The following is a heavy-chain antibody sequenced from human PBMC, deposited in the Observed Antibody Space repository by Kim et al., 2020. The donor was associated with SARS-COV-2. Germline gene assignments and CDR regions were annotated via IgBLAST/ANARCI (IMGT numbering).Heavy chain of an antibody. CDR2: IKPSDGDP. J-gene: IGHJ5*02. V-gene: IGHV1-46*01. D-gene: IGHD3-10*01. Sequence: ASVKVSCKTSGYTFTDYYIHWVRQAPGQGLEWMGRIKPSDGDPTYVPRFRGRVTMTRDTSSTTVYMELKTLTSDDTAVYFCARDRGGARRSYLDAWGLGT. CDR3: ARDRGGARRSYLDA. CDR1: GYTFTDYY.